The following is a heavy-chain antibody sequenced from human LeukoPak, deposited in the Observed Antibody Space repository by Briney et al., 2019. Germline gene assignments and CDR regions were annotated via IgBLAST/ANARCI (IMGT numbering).Heavy chain of an antibody. J-gene: IGHJ4*02. Sequence: SVKVSCKASGGTFSSYAISWVRQAPGQGLEWMGRIIPILGIANYAQKFQGRVTITADKSTSTAYMELSSLRSEDTAVYYCARDDFHSGYYYGLGSYWGQGTLVTVSS. CDR2: IIPILGIA. CDR3: ARDDFHSGYYYGLGSY. D-gene: IGHD3-22*01. CDR1: GGTFSSYA. V-gene: IGHV1-69*04.